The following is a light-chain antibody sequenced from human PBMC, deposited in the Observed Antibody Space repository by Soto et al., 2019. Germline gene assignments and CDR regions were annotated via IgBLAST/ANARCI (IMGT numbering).Light chain of an antibody. CDR1: QGIGRD. J-gene: IGKJ4*01. CDR3: QQLYDYPLT. Sequence: DIQLTQSPSFLSASVGDRVTITCRASQGIGRDLAWYQQRPGKDPKVLISAASSLQSGVPSRFSGSGSGTEFTLTISCLQPEDFATYFCQQLYDYPLTFGGGTKVEIK. V-gene: IGKV1-9*01. CDR2: AAS.